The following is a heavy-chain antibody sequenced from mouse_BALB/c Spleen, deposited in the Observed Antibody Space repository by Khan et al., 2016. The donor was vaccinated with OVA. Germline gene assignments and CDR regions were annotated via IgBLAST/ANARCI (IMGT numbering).Heavy chain of an antibody. V-gene: IGHV1S81*02. D-gene: IGHD2-2*01. CDR1: GYTFSSYY. Sequence: QVQLQQSGAELVKPGASVKLSYKASGYTFSSYYMYWVKQRPGQGLEWIGEINPKNGGTNFNEKFKSKATLTVDKSSSTAYMQLSSLTSEDSAVYYCIRSGYGSFAYWGQGTLVTVSA. J-gene: IGHJ3*01. CDR2: INPKNGGT. CDR3: IRSGYGSFAY.